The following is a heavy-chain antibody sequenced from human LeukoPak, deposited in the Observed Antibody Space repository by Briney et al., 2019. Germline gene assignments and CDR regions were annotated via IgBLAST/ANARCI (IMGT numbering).Heavy chain of an antibody. Sequence: GGSLRLSCAASGFTFSSYAMSWVRQAPGKGLEWVSANSGSGGSTYYADSVKGRFTISRDNSKNTLYLQMNSLRAEDTAVYYCAKSMVRGVMGYYYGMDVWGQGTTVTVSS. V-gene: IGHV3-23*01. J-gene: IGHJ6*02. CDR1: GFTFSSYA. CDR2: NSGSGGST. CDR3: AKSMVRGVMGYYYGMDV. D-gene: IGHD3-10*01.